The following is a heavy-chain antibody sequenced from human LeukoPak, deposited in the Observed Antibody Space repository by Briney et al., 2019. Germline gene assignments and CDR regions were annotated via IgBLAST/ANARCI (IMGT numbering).Heavy chain of an antibody. CDR2: IYYNGST. J-gene: IGHJ6*02. CDR3: ARVGYTTYYYYGMDV. V-gene: IGHV4-59*01. Sequence: SETLSLTCTVSGGSISSYYWSWIRQPPGKGLEWIGYIYYNGSTNYNPSLKSRVTISVDTSKNQFSLKLSSVTAADTAVYYCARVGYTTYYYYGMDVWGQGTTVTVSS. D-gene: IGHD5-24*01. CDR1: GGSISSYY.